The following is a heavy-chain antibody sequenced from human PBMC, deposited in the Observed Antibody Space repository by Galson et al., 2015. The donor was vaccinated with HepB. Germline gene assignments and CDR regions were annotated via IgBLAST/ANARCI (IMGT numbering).Heavy chain of an antibody. CDR1: GYTFIIYG. CDR2: ISAYSGNT. J-gene: IGHJ5*02. CDR3: ARGYDSGSYYGDWFDP. Sequence: SVKVSCKAYGYTFIIYGISWVRQAPGQGLEWMGWISAYSGNTNYAKNVQGRVTMTRDTSTSTAYMELRSLRSDDTAVYYCARGYDSGSYYGDWFDPWGQGTLVTISS. D-gene: IGHD1-26*01. V-gene: IGHV1-18*04.